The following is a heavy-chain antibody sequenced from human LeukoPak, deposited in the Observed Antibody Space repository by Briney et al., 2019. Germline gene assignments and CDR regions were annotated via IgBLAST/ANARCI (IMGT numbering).Heavy chain of an antibody. CDR3: ARADTGAKVVPALNYYCYYGMDV. D-gene: IGHD2-2*01. CDR2: ISSSSSYI. Sequence: GGSPRLSCAASGFTFSSYSMNWVRQAPGKGLEWVSSISSSSSYIYYADSVKGRFTISRDNAKNSLYLQMNSLRAEDTAVYYCARADTGAKVVPALNYYCYYGMDVWGQGTTVTVSS. CDR1: GFTFSSYS. V-gene: IGHV3-21*01. J-gene: IGHJ6*02.